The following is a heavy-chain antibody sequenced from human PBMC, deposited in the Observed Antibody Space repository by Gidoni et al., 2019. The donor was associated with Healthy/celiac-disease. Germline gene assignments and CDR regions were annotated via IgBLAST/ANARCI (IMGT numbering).Heavy chain of an antibody. CDR3: ASWAYYYDSFDK. CDR2: IYHSGST. J-gene: IGHJ4*02. D-gene: IGHD3-22*01. CDR1: GCPISSSNW. V-gene: IGHV4-4*02. Sequence: QVQLQESGPGLVKPSGTLSPTCSFAGCPISSSNWWSWVRQPPGKGLEWIGEIYHSGSTNYNPSLKSRVTISVDKSKNQFSLKLSSVTAADTAVYYCASWAYYYDSFDKWGQGTLVTVSS.